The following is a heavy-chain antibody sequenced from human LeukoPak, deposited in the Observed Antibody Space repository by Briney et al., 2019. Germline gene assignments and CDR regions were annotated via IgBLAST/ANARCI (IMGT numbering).Heavy chain of an antibody. CDR3: ARSGYHLDY. V-gene: IGHV1-2*02. J-gene: IGHJ4*02. CDR1: GYTFTGYY. D-gene: IGHD6-13*01. Sequence: ASVKVSCKASGYTFTGYYMHWVRQAPGQGLGWMGWINPNSGGTNYAQKFQGRVTMTRDTSISTAYMELSSLRSEDTAVYYCARSGYHLDYWGQGTLVTVSS. CDR2: INPNSGGT.